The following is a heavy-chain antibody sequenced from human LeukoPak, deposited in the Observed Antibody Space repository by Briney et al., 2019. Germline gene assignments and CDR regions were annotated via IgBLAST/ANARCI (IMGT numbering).Heavy chain of an antibody. D-gene: IGHD3-10*01. CDR3: AKSNGYGLVDI. J-gene: IGHJ6*02. CDR2: FYHGGST. Sequence: SETLSLTCTVSGYSISTGYYWDWIRQPPGKGLEWIGTFYHGGSTYYNPSLKSRVTISVDTSKNQFSLKLSSVTAADTAVYYCAKSNGYGLVDIWGQGTTVTVSS. V-gene: IGHV4-38-2*02. CDR1: GYSISTGYY.